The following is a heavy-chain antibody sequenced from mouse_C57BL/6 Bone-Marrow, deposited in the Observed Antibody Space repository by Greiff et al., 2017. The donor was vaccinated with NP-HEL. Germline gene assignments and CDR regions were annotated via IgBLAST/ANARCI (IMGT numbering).Heavy chain of an antibody. CDR2: ISDGGSYT. CDR3: ARDGSSYPYYFDY. CDR1: GFTFSSYA. J-gene: IGHJ2*01. V-gene: IGHV5-4*01. Sequence: EVKLMESGGGLVKPGGSLKLSCAASGFTFSSYAMSWVRQTPEKRLEWVATISDGGSYTYYPDNVKGRFTISRDNAKNNLYLQMSHLKSEDTAMYYCARDGSSYPYYFDYWGQGTTLTVSS. D-gene: IGHD1-1*01.